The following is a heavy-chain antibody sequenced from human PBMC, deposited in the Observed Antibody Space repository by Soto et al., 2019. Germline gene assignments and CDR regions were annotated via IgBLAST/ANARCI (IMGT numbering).Heavy chain of an antibody. J-gene: IGHJ1*01. CDR2: IYFTGST. Sequence: QVQLQESGPGLVTPSQTLSLTCSVSGGSFNSSGYYWTWIRQRPGQGLAWIGHIYFTGSTNYDPSLKSRITISIGPASTQFYLELTSVTAAATAGYYCARAPSYSGGGIYWGQGTLVTVSS. D-gene: IGHD3-10*01. V-gene: IGHV4-31*03. CDR3: ARAPSYSGGGIY. CDR1: GGSFNSSGYY.